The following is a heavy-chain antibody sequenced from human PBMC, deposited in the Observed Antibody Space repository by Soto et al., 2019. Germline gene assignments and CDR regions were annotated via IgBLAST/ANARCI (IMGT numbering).Heavy chain of an antibody. V-gene: IGHV3-30*18. CDR2: ISYDGSNK. D-gene: IGHD2-2*02. CDR3: AKGVPAAIRPYFDY. J-gene: IGHJ4*02. CDR1: GFTFSSYG. Sequence: QVQLVASGGGVVQPGRSLRLSCAASGFTFSSYGMHWVRQAPGKGLEWVAVISYDGSNKYYADSVKGRFTISRDNSKNTLYLQMNRRRAEDTAVYYCAKGVPAAIRPYFDYCGQGTLVTVSS.